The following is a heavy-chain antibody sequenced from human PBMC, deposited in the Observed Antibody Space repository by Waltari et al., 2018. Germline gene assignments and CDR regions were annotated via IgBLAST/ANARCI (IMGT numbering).Heavy chain of an antibody. CDR2: IYHSGST. D-gene: IGHD3-10*01. CDR1: GYSISSGYY. Sequence: QVQLQESGPGLVKPSETLSLTCAVSGYSISSGYYWGWIRQPPGKGLEWIGSIYHSGSTSYHPSLKSRVPISVDTSKNQFSLKLSSVTAADTAVYYCARGAGFFGPFAYWGQGTLVTVSS. J-gene: IGHJ4*02. CDR3: ARGAGFFGPFAY. V-gene: IGHV4-38-2*01.